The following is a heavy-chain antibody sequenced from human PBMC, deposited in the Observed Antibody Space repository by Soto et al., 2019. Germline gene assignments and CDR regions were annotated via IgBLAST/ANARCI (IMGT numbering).Heavy chain of an antibody. J-gene: IGHJ4*02. V-gene: IGHV2-5*02. D-gene: IGHD3-22*01. CDR2: IYWDDDK. CDR3: AHRRFPHYYDSSGYYY. CDR1: GFSLSSSGVG. Sequence: QITLKESGPTLVKPTQTLTLTCTFSGFSLSSSGVGVGWIRQPPGKALEWLALIYWDDDKRYSPSLKSRLTITKDPSRKQVVLTMTTMDPVDTGTYYCAHRRFPHYYDSSGYYYWGQGTLVTVSS.